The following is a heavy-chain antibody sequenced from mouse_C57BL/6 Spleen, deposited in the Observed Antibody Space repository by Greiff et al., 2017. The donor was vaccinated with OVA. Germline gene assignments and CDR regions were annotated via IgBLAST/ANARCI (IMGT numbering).Heavy chain of an antibody. CDR1: GYSFTDYN. CDR2: INPNYGTT. D-gene: IGHD2-2*01. Sequence: EVKLVESGPELVKPGASVKISCKASGYSFTDYNMNWVKQSNGKSLEWIGVINPNYGTTSYNQKFKGKATLTVDQSSSTAYMQLNSLTSEDSAVYYCGSTMVTTGYFDYWGQGTTLTVSS. V-gene: IGHV1-39*01. CDR3: GSTMVTTGYFDY. J-gene: IGHJ2*01.